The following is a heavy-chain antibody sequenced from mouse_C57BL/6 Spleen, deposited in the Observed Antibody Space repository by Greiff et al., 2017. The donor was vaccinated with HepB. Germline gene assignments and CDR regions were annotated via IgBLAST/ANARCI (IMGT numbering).Heavy chain of an antibody. Sequence: VQLQESGPGLVKPSQSLSLTCSVTGYSITSGYYWNWIRQFPGNKLEWMGYISYDGTNNYNPSLKNRISITRDTSKNQFFLKLNSVTTEDTATYYCAREGYYGFFYAMDYWGQGTSVTVSS. D-gene: IGHD1-1*01. J-gene: IGHJ4*01. CDR3: AREGYYGFFYAMDY. V-gene: IGHV3-6*01. CDR1: GYSITSGYY. CDR2: ISYDGTN.